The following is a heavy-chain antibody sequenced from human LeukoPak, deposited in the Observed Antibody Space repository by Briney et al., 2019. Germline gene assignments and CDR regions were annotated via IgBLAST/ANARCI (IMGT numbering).Heavy chain of an antibody. D-gene: IGHD3-10*01. CDR1: GFTFRTSG. CDR3: ARDTYGSGNSYYAPLDY. Sequence: GGSLRLSCAASGFTFRTSGMNWVRQAPGKGLEWVSYISSGGSTIYYADSVKGRFTISRDNAKNSLYLQMNSLRAEDTAMYYRARDTYGSGNSYYAPLDYWGQGTLVTVSS. CDR2: ISSGGSTI. V-gene: IGHV3-48*01. J-gene: IGHJ4*02.